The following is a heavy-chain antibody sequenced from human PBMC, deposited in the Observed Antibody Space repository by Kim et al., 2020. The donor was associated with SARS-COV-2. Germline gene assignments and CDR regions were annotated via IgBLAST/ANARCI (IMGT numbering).Heavy chain of an antibody. J-gene: IGHJ4*02. Sequence: SETLSLTCIVSGGSIHSADYYWAWIRQTPGKGLEWLGSVDYVGTTYDNPSLKSRLTISIDASKNQFSLRVRSPTAADTAIYYCARDARVLGTSFDFWGQG. V-gene: IGHV4-39*07. CDR3: ARDARVLGTSFDF. CDR2: VDYVGTT. D-gene: IGHD1-1*01. CDR1: GGSIHSADYY.